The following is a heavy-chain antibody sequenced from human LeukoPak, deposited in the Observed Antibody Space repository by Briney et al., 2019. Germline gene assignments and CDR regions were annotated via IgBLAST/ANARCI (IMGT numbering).Heavy chain of an antibody. CDR2: IYYSGST. J-gene: IGHJ4*02. Sequence: SETLSLTCTVSGGSISSSYYYWGWIRQPPGKGLEWIGSIYYSGSTYYNPSLKSRVTISVDTSKNQFSLKLSSVTAADTAVYYCARHSGSYLGIDYWGQGTLVTVSS. CDR3: ARHSGSYLGIDY. CDR1: GGSISSSYYY. V-gene: IGHV4-39*01. D-gene: IGHD1-26*01.